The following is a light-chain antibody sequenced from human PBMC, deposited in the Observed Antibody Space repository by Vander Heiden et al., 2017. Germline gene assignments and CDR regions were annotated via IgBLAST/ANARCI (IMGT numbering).Light chain of an antibody. CDR1: SSNIGSNT. V-gene: IGLV1-44*01. Sequence: QSVLTQPPSASGTPGQRVPISCSGSSSNIGSNTVNWYQQLPGTSAKLLIYSNNQRPSGVPDRFSGSKSGTSASLAISGLQSEDEADYYCAAWDDSLNGPVLGGGAKLTVL. CDR3: AAWDDSLNGPV. J-gene: IGLJ3*02. CDR2: SNN.